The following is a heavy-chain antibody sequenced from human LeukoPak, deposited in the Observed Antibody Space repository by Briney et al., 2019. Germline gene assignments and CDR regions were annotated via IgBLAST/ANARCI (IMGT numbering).Heavy chain of an antibody. CDR1: GFTFSSYE. CDR2: ISSNDDTI. CDR3: AKANAYQLRDFYFDS. D-gene: IGHD2-2*01. Sequence: GGSLRLSCAASGFTFSSYEMNWVRQAPGKGLEWVSYISSNDDTIYYAGSVKGRFTISRDNAKNSLYLEMNSLRPEDTALYYCAKANAYQLRDFYFDSWGQGSLVTVSS. V-gene: IGHV3-48*03. J-gene: IGHJ4*02.